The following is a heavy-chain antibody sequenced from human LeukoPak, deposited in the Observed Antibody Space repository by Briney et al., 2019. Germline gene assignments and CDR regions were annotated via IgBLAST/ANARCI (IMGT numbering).Heavy chain of an antibody. D-gene: IGHD4-23*01. V-gene: IGHV3-53*01. J-gene: IGHJ4*02. CDR3: ARRAGGYSHPYDY. CDR1: GFTVSGNY. CDR2: IYSGDTT. Sequence: GGSLRLSCAVSGFTVSGNYMSWVRQAPGEGLEWVSLIYSGDTTLYADSVKGRFTISRDISKNTLYLQMNSLRAADTAVYYCARRAGGYSHPYDYWARESWSPSPQ.